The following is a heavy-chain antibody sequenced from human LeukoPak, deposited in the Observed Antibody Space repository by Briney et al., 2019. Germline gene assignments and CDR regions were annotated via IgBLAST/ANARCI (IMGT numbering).Heavy chain of an antibody. D-gene: IGHD1-1*01. J-gene: IGHJ4*02. CDR1: GFTVSTNY. CDR2: IYSGGST. CDR3: ARDPPAIGGTGY. Sequence: GGSLRLSCAASGFTVSTNYMSWVRQAPGKGLEWVSVIYSGGSTNYADSVKGRFTISRDNSKNTLYLQMNSLRAEHTAVYYCARDPPAIGGTGYWGQGTLVTVSS. V-gene: IGHV3-53*01.